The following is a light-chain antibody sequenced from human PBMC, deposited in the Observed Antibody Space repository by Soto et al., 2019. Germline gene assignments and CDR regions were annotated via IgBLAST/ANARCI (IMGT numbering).Light chain of an antibody. J-gene: IGKJ1*01. Sequence: EIVMTQSPATLSVSPGERATLSCRASQSVSSNLAWYQQKPGQAPRLLIYGASTRATGIPARFSGSGSGTDFTLTISSLQSEDYYCQQYNNWPPWTFGQGTKVEIK. CDR1: QSVSSN. V-gene: IGKV3D-15*01. CDR3: QQYNNWPPWT. CDR2: GAS.